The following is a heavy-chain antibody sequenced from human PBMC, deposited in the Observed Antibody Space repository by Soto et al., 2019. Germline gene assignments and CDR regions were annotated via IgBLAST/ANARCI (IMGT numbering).Heavy chain of an antibody. J-gene: IGHJ5*01. Sequence: GSLRLSCAASGFTFSNYAMTWVRQAPGKGLECVSTINTSGGNTHYADSVKGRFSVSRDNSKNTLSLQMNSLRAEDTAVYYCTKDWQNDSWGQGTLVTVSS. CDR2: INTSGGNT. CDR3: TKDWQNDS. CDR1: GFTFSNYA. V-gene: IGHV3-23*01.